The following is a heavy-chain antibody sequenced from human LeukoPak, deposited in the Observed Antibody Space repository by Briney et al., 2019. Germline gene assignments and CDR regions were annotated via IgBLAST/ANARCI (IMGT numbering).Heavy chain of an antibody. V-gene: IGHV3-48*01. D-gene: IGHD6-13*01. J-gene: IGHJ4*02. Sequence: GGSLRLSCVASGFSFSNYDMNWVRQAPGKGLEWVSYITLSSSSIYYADSVKGRFTISRDNAKNSLYLQMNSLRAEDTAVYYCAREPTYSSSWYTSCDYWGQGTLVTVSS. CDR2: ITLSSSSI. CDR3: AREPTYSSSWYTSCDY. CDR1: GFSFSNYD.